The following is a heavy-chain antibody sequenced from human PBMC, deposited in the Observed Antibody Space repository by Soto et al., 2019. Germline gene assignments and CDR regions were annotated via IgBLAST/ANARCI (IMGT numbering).Heavy chain of an antibody. V-gene: IGHV1-69*01. CDR3: AAELGFGKLSVV. J-gene: IGHJ6*02. Sequence: QVQVVQSGVEVRRPGSSVKVSCKASGDTFKNCVISWVRQAPGQGLEWMGGIIPLFGTTDFAQRFPGRITITTDESTNTAYMELSRLRSEDTATYYCAAELGFGKLSVVWGQGTTVIVSS. D-gene: IGHD3-10*01. CDR2: IIPLFGTT. CDR1: GDTFKNCV.